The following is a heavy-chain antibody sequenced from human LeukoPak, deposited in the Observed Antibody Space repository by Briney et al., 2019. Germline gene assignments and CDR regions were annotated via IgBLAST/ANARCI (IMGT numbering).Heavy chain of an antibody. Sequence: PSETLSLTCAVSGGSISSGGYSWSWIRQPPGKGLEWIGYIYHSGSTYYNPSLKSRVTISVDRSKNQFSLKLSSVTAADTAVYYCASASGSSWYYFDYWGQGTLVTVSS. CDR2: IYHSGST. D-gene: IGHD6-13*01. J-gene: IGHJ4*02. CDR1: GGSISSGGYS. CDR3: ASASGSSWYYFDY. V-gene: IGHV4-30-2*01.